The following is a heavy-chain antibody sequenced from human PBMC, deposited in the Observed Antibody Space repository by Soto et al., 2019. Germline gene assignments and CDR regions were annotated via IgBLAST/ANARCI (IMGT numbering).Heavy chain of an antibody. CDR2: ISSSSSTI. CDR3: AREAEPDFGRAPWHYDY. CDR1: GFTFSSYS. D-gene: IGHD3-10*01. V-gene: IGHV3-48*01. Sequence: GGSLRLSCAASGFTFSSYSMNWVRQAPGKGLEWVSYISSSSSTIYYADSVKGRFTISRDNAKNSLYLQMNSLRAEDTAVYYCAREAEPDFGRAPWHYDYWGQGTLVTVSS. J-gene: IGHJ4*02.